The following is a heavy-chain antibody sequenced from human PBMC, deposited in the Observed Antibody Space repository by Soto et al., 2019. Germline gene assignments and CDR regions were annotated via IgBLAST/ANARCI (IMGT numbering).Heavy chain of an antibody. CDR1: GGTFSSYA. CDR2: IIPIFGTA. V-gene: IGHV1-69*13. CDR3: ARGRRAWFDP. J-gene: IGHJ5*02. Sequence: VASVKVSCKASGGTFSSYAISWVRQAPGQGLEWMGGIIPIFGTANYAQKFQGRVTITADESTSTAYMELSSLRSEDTAVYYCARGRRAWFDPWGQGTLVTVSS.